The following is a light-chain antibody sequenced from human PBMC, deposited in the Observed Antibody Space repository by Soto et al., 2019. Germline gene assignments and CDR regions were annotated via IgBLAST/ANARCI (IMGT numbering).Light chain of an antibody. CDR1: QSVSSN. V-gene: IGKV3-15*01. CDR3: QQYNNWPPREFT. J-gene: IGKJ3*01. CDR2: GAS. Sequence: EIVMTQSPATLSVSPGERATLSCRASQSVSSNLAWYQQKPGQAPRLLIYGASTRATGIPARFSGSGSGTEFTLTISSRQSEDFAVYYCQQYNNWPPREFTFGPGTKVDIK.